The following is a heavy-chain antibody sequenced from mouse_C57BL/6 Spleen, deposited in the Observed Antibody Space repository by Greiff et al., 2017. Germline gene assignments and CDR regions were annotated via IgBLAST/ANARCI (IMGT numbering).Heavy chain of an antibody. CDR2: IYPRSGNT. J-gene: IGHJ2*01. CDR1: GYTFTSYG. V-gene: IGHV1-81*01. Sequence: QVQLQQSGAELARPGASVKLSCKASGYTFTSYGISWVKQRTGQGLEWIGEIYPRSGNTYYNEKFKGKATLTADKSSSTAYMELRSLTSEDSAVYFCARRISGHYDYDEGYYFDYWGQGTTLTVSS. D-gene: IGHD2-4*01. CDR3: ARRISGHYDYDEGYYFDY.